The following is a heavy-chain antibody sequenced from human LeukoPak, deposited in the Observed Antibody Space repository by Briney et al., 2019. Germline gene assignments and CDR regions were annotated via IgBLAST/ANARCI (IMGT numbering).Heavy chain of an antibody. CDR1: GFTFDDYA. CDR2: ISSSSSYI. V-gene: IGHV3-21*01. J-gene: IGHJ3*02. CDR3: AILADYDAFDI. Sequence: PGGSLRLSCAASGFTFDDYAMHWVREAPGKGLEWVSSISSSSSYIYYADSVKGRFTISRDNAKNSLYLQMNSLRAEDTAVYYCAILADYDAFDIWGQGTMVTVSS. D-gene: IGHD2-15*01.